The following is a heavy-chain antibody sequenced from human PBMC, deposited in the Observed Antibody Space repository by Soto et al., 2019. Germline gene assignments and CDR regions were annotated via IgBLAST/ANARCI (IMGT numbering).Heavy chain of an antibody. V-gene: IGHV3-53*01. J-gene: IGHJ3*02. CDR1: GFTVSGKKY. D-gene: IGHD2-15*01. CDR2: LYIADGT. Sequence: DVQVVESGGGLIQPGGSLRLSCAASGFTVSGKKYITWVRQAPGQGLEWVSALYIADGTFYADSVRGRFTFSIDSSKNTVYLQMNNLSPEDTAVYFCATWLLREHAFDIWGLGTMVTVSS. CDR3: ATWLLREHAFDI.